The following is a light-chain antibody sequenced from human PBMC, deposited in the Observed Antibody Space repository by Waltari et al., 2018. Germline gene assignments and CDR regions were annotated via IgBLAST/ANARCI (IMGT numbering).Light chain of an antibody. CDR2: QDS. J-gene: IGLJ3*02. CDR1: ELGDRY. V-gene: IGLV3-1*01. Sequence: SYVLTQPPSVSVSPGQTANLFCSGHELGDRYLSWYQQRAGQSPVLVIYQDSKRPSGIPERFSGSNSENTATLTVSGAQPVDEADYFCQTWDRNKWVFGGGTKLTVL. CDR3: QTWDRNKWV.